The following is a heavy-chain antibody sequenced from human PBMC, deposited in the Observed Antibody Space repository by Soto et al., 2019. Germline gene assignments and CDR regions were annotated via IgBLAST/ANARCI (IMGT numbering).Heavy chain of an antibody. V-gene: IGHV3-33*01. J-gene: IGHJ5*02. CDR2: IWYDGSNK. CDR3: AREGVDSYNWNYMVSGNWFDP. D-gene: IGHD1-7*01. Sequence: GGSLRLSCAASGFTFSSYGMHWVRQAPGKGLEWVAVIWYDGSNKYYADSVKGRFTISRDNSKNTLYLQMNSLRAEDTAVYYCAREGVDSYNWNYMVSGNWFDPWGQGTLVTVSS. CDR1: GFTFSSYG.